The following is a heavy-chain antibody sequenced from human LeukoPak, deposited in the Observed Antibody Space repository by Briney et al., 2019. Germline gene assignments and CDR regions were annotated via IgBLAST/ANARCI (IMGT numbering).Heavy chain of an antibody. CDR3: LRGDRRDY. CDR2: IDSSGGYM. Sequence: GGSLTLSCEDSGFSFRSYEMNWVRQAPGKGLEWVSSIDSSGGYMFYADSVKGRFIISRDNAKDSLYLQMNSLRVEDTAVYYCLRGDRRDYWGQGTLVTVSS. CDR1: GFSFRSYE. V-gene: IGHV3-21*06. J-gene: IGHJ4*02.